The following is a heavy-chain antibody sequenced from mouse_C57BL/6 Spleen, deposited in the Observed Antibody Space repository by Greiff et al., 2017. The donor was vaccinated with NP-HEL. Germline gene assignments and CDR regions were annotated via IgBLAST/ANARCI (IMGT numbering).Heavy chain of an antibody. V-gene: IGHV3-6*01. Sequence: EVQLVESGPGLVKPSQSLSLTCSVTGYSITSGYYWNWIRQFPGNKLEWMGYISYDGSNNYNPSLKNRISITRDTSKNQFFLKLNSVTTEDTATYYCASYYDYGFAYWGQGTLVTVSA. CDR2: ISYDGSN. J-gene: IGHJ3*01. CDR1: GYSITSGYY. CDR3: ASYYDYGFAY. D-gene: IGHD2-4*01.